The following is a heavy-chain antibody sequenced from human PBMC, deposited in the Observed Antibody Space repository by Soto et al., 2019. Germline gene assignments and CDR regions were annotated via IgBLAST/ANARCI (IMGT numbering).Heavy chain of an antibody. CDR2: VTSSPSSM. Sequence: WGSLRLCCAASGFTFSGFSMNWVRQAPGKGLEWVSSVTSSPSSMFYADSVKGRFTTSRDDAKDSLFLQMNSLRADDTAVYYCAREADFASSGYVLDFWGLGILVTVSS. D-gene: IGHD3-22*01. CDR3: AREADFASSGYVLDF. J-gene: IGHJ4*02. V-gene: IGHV3-21*01. CDR1: GFTFSGFS.